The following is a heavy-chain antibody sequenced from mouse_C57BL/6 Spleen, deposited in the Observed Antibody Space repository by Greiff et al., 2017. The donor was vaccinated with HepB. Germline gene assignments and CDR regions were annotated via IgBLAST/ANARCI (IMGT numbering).Heavy chain of an antibody. CDR2: IYPGDGDT. V-gene: IGHV1-82*01. CDR1: GYAFSSSW. CDR3: ARWGGDSSGSWFAY. D-gene: IGHD3-2*02. J-gene: IGHJ3*01. Sequence: VQLQQSGPELVKPGASVKISCKASGYAFSSSWMNWVKQRPGKGLEWIGRIYPGDGDTNYNGKFKGKATLTADKSSSTAYMQLSSLTSEDSAVYYCARWGGDSSGSWFAYWGQGTLVTVSA.